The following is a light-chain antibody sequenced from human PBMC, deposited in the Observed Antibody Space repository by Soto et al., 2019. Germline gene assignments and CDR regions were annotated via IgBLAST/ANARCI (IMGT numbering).Light chain of an antibody. CDR1: QSVSNNY. Sequence: EIVLTQSPGTLSLSPVERATLSCRASQSVSNNYLAWYQQKPGQAPRLLIYGASNRATGIPDRFSGSGSGTDFTLTISRLEPEDFAVYYCQQYDKYWTFGQGTKVDIK. CDR2: GAS. J-gene: IGKJ1*01. CDR3: QQYDKYWT. V-gene: IGKV3-20*01.